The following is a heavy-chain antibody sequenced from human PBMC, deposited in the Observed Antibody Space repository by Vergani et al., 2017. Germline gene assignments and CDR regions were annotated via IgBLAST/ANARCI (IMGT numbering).Heavy chain of an antibody. V-gene: IGHV4-59*11. CDR2: IHYSENT. Sequence: QVQLQESGPGLVKSSETLSLTCSVSFDSIRNLYCNWIRQPPGKGLEWIGSIHYSENTNYNPSLKTRVTISVDTSKNQFSLTLTSVTAADTAVYYCASGQYQLLSTNYYYYMDVWGKGTTVTVSS. CDR1: FDSIRNLY. J-gene: IGHJ6*03. D-gene: IGHD2-2*01. CDR3: ASGQYQLLSTNYYYYMDV.